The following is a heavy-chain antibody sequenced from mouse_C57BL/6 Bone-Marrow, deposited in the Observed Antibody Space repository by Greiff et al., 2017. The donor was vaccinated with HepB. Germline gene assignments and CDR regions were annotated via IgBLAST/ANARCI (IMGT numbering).Heavy chain of an antibody. V-gene: IGHV1-5*01. D-gene: IGHD2-2*01. J-gene: IGHJ3*01. Sequence: EVKVEESGTVLARPGASVKMSCKTSGYTFTSYWMHWVKQRPGQGPEWIGAIYPGNSDTSYNQKFKGKAKLTAVTSASTAYMELSSLTNEDSAVYYCTRRDAMVTTDGLWFAYWGQGTLVTVSA. CDR3: TRRDAMVTTDGLWFAY. CDR1: GYTFTSYW. CDR2: IYPGNSDT.